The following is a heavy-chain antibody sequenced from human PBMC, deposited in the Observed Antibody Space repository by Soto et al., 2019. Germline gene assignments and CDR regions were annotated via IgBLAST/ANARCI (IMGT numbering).Heavy chain of an antibody. CDR3: ARGRNLWLGELYLGD. CDR2: INAGNGNT. Sequence: ASVKVSCKASGYTFANYAMHWVRQAPGQRLEWMGWINAGNGNTKYPQKLQGRVTITRDTSASIAYMELSSLRSEDTAVYYCARGRNLWLGELYLGDWGQGTLVTVAS. J-gene: IGHJ4*02. V-gene: IGHV1-3*01. CDR1: GYTFANYA. D-gene: IGHD3-10*01.